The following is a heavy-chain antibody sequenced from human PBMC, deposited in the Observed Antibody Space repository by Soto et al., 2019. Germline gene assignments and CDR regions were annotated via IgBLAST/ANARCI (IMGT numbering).Heavy chain of an antibody. D-gene: IGHD5-18*01. CDR1: GFIFSEHY. CDR3: ARGGRGFIYGYVEY. Sequence: EVQLVESGGGLVQPGVSLRLSCAASGFIFSEHYMGWVRQAPGKGLEWVGRSRSKANSYYTESAASVKGRFTISRDESKNSLYLQMNSLYTEDTAVYYCARGGRGFIYGYVEYWGQGNLVTVSS. CDR2: SRSKANSYYT. J-gene: IGHJ4*02. V-gene: IGHV3-72*01.